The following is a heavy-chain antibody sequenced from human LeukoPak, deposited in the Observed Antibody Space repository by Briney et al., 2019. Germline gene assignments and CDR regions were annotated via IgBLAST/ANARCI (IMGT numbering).Heavy chain of an antibody. CDR2: IYSGGST. CDR3: ARDDSGYGGFDY. CDR1: GITDSSHY. J-gene: IGHJ4*02. D-gene: IGHD5-12*01. V-gene: IGHV3-66*01. Sequence: GGSLRLSCAASGITDSSHYMTWVRPAPGKGLEGVSVIYSGGSTYYADSVKGRFTVSRDNSKNTLYLQMNSLRGEDTAVYYCARDDSGYGGFDYWGQGTLVTVSS.